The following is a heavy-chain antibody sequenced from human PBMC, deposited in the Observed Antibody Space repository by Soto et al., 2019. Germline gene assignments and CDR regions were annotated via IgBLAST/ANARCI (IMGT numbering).Heavy chain of an antibody. CDR3: ARGVNWNSLDY. J-gene: IGHJ4*02. V-gene: IGHV4-59*01. CDR2: IYYSGST. D-gene: IGHD1-7*01. CDR1: GGSISRYY. Sequence: NPSETLSLTCTVSGGSISRYYWSWIRQPPGKGLEWIGYIYYSGSTNYNPSLKSRVTISVDTSKNQFSLKLSSVTAADTAVYYCARGVNWNSLDYWGQGTLVTVSS.